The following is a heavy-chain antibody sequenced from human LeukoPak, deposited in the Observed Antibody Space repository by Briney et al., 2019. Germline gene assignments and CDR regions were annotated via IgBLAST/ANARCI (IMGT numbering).Heavy chain of an antibody. CDR2: IYSGGNT. CDR1: GFTFSGYE. Sequence: PGGSLRLSCAASGFTFSGYEMNWVRQAPGKGLEWVSVIYSGGNTYYADSVKGRFTISRDNSKNTLYLQMNSLRAEDTAVYYCARDRTSSWYYFDYWGQGTLVTVSS. J-gene: IGHJ4*02. V-gene: IGHV3-66*01. D-gene: IGHD6-13*01. CDR3: ARDRTSSWYYFDY.